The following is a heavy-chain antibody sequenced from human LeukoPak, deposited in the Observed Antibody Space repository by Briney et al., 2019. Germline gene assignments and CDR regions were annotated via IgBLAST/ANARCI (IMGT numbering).Heavy chain of an antibody. V-gene: IGHV1-18*01. CDR1: GYTFTSYG. CDR2: ISAYNGNT. CDR3: ARDGGEWELPYYFDY. Sequence: GASVKVSYKASGYTFTSYGISWVRQAPGQGLEWMGWISAYNGNTNYAQKLQGRVTMTTDTSTSTAYMELRSLRSDDTAVYYCARDGGEWELPYYFDYWGQGTLVTVSS. D-gene: IGHD1-26*01. J-gene: IGHJ4*02.